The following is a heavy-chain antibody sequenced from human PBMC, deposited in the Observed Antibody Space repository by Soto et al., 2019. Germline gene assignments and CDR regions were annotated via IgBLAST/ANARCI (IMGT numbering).Heavy chain of an antibody. CDR2: IHYSGRI. CDR3: ASHSQNGPPLWFGELLS. D-gene: IGHD3-10*01. CDR1: GASISSYY. Sequence: QEQLQESGPGLVKPSETLSLTCTVSGASISSYYWSWIRQPPGKGLDWIGYIHYSGRINYNPSLKSRVIISIDTSKNQFSLNLSSVTAADTAVYYCASHSQNGPPLWFGELLSWGQGTLVTVSS. V-gene: IGHV4-59*01. J-gene: IGHJ4*02.